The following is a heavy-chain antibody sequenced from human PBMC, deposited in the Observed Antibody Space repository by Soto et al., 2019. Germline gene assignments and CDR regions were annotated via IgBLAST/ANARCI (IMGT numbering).Heavy chain of an antibody. CDR1: AGSFSGYY. Sequence: QVQLQQWGAGLLKPSETLSLTCAVYAGSFSGYYWTWIRQAPGKGLERLWEINHCGGTNYNSSLKSRVTISVDTSNNQFSLILYSVTAADTAVYYCARDRQYYQFWSGCQNEGPCAMDVWRQGTTVTVSS. V-gene: IGHV4-34*02. J-gene: IGHJ6*02. CDR2: INHCGGT. CDR3: ARDRQYYQFWSGCQNEGPCAMDV. D-gene: IGHD3-3*02.